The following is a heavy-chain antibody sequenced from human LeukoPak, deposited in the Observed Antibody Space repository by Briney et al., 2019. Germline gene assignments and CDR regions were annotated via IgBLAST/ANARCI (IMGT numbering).Heavy chain of an antibody. J-gene: IGHJ5*02. CDR1: GGSISSYY. D-gene: IGHD2-8*01. Sequence: PSETLSLTCTVSGGSISSYYWSWIRQPPGKGLEWIGYIYPSGSTNYSPSLESPVTISVDTSKNQLSLKLSSVTAADTAVYYCARARGYCTNGVCSFHWFDPWGQGTLVTVSS. V-gene: IGHV4-4*09. CDR2: IYPSGST. CDR3: ARARGYCTNGVCSFHWFDP.